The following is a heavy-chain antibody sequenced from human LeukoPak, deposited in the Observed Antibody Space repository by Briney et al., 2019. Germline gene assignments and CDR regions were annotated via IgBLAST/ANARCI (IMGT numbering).Heavy chain of an antibody. J-gene: IGHJ6*03. CDR1: GFTFSSYG. Sequence: GGSLRLSCAASGFTFSSYGMYWVRQAPGKGLEWVAFIRYDGSNKYYADSVKGRFTVSRDNSKNTLYLQMKSLRAEDTAVYYCAKGGGYEAQYYYYYLDVWGKGTTVAISS. CDR2: IRYDGSNK. D-gene: IGHD5-12*01. CDR3: AKGGGYEAQYYYYYLDV. V-gene: IGHV3-30*02.